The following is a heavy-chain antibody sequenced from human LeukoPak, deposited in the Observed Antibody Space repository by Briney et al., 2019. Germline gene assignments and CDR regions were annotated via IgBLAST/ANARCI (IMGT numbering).Heavy chain of an antibody. Sequence: GASVKVSCKASGYTFTSYYMHWVRQAPGQGLEWMGIINPSGVSTSYAQKFQGRVTMTRDTSTSTVYMELSSLRSEDTAVYYCARDGARDTAMALPGNTGGYNWFDPWGQGTLVTVSS. D-gene: IGHD5-18*01. CDR2: INPSGVST. CDR1: GYTFTSYY. J-gene: IGHJ5*02. V-gene: IGHV1-46*01. CDR3: ARDGARDTAMALPGNTGGYNWFDP.